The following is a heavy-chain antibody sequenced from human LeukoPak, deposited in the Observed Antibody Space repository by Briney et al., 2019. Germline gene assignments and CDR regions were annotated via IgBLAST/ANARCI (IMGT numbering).Heavy chain of an antibody. CDR2: IYYSGST. D-gene: IGHD3-9*01. Sequence: PSETLSLTCTVSGGSISSYYWSWIRQPPGKGLEWIGYIYYSGSTNYNPSLKSRVTISVDTSKNQFSLKLSSVTAADTAVYYCARGDDILTGYFNYWYFDLWGRGTLFTVSS. V-gene: IGHV4-59*01. CDR3: ARGDDILTGYFNYWYFDL. J-gene: IGHJ2*01. CDR1: GGSISSYY.